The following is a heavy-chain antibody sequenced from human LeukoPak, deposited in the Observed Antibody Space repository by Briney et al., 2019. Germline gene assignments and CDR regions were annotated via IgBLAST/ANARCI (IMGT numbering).Heavy chain of an antibody. CDR1: GFTLSSYN. D-gene: IGHD6-13*01. J-gene: IGHJ3*02. CDR3: ASRYSSWYSGAFDI. V-gene: IGHV4-39*07. CDR2: IYYSGST. Sequence: PGGSLRLSCVASGFTLSSYNMKWVRQAPGKRLEWIGSIYYSGSTYYNPSLKSRVTISVDTSKNQFSLKLSSVTAADTAVYYCASRYSSWYSGAFDIWGQGTMVTVSS.